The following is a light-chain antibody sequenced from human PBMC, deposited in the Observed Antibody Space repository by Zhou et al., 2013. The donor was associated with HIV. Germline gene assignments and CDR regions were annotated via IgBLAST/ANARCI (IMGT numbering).Light chain of an antibody. Sequence: IVLTQSPGTLSLSPGERATLSCRASQSVSSAYLAWYQQKPGQAPRLLIYGASSRATGIPDRFSGSGSGTDFTLTISRLEPEDFAVYYCQRYGGSPLYTFGQGTKLEIK. J-gene: IGKJ2*01. V-gene: IGKV3-20*01. CDR2: GAS. CDR3: QRYGGSPLYT. CDR1: QSVSSAY.